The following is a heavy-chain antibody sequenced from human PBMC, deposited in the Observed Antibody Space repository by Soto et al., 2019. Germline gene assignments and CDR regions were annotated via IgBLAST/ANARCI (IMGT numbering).Heavy chain of an antibody. V-gene: IGHV1-69*13. CDR2: IIPIFGTA. CDR1: GGTFSSYA. D-gene: IGHD3-22*01. Sequence: ASVKVSCKASGGTFSSYAISWVRQAPGQGLEWMGGIIPIFGTANYAQKFQGRVTVTADESTSTAYMELSSLRSEDTAVYYCARNLGPDYDSSGYHFDYWGQGTLVTVSS. J-gene: IGHJ4*02. CDR3: ARNLGPDYDSSGYHFDY.